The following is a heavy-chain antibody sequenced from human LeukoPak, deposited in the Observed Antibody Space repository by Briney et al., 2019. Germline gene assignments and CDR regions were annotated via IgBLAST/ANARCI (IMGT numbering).Heavy chain of an antibody. CDR1: GFTVSSNY. V-gene: IGHV3-11*01. J-gene: IGHJ4*02. Sequence: GGSLRLSCAASGFTVSSNYMSWVRQAPGKGLEWVSYISSSGSTIYYADSVKGRFTISRDNAKNSLYLQMNSLRAEDTAVYYCARVQRVKFPLKYYFDYWGQGTLVTVSS. CDR2: ISSSGSTI. CDR3: ARVQRVKFPLKYYFDY. D-gene: IGHD3-10*01.